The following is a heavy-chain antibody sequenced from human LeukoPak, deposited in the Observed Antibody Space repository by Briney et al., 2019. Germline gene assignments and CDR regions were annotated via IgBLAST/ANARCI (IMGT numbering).Heavy chain of an antibody. CDR2: ISSTSXXX. D-gene: IGHD2-21*02. J-gene: IGHJ4*02. CDR3: ARGLCGGDCYSD. CDR1: GXXXXXYF. V-gene: IGHV3-21*01. Sequence: GGSLRLSCAASGXXXXXYFMNXXXXXPXXXLEWXSAISSTSXXXXYADSVKGRFTISRDNAKNSLYLQMNSLRAEDTAAYYCARGLCGGDCYSDWGQGTLVTVSS.